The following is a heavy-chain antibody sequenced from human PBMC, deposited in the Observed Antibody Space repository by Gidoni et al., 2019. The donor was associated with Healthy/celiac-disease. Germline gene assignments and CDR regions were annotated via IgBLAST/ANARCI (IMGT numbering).Heavy chain of an antibody. CDR3: ARVGAYYDSSGYSNHFDY. CDR1: GFTFDDYG. CDR2: INWNGGST. Sequence: EVQLVESGGGVVRPGGSLRLSCAASGFTFDDYGMSWVRQAPGKGLEWVSGINWNGGSTGYADSVKGRFTISRDNAKNSLYLQMNSLRAEDTALYYCARVGAYYDSSGYSNHFDYWGQGTLVTVSS. V-gene: IGHV3-20*04. D-gene: IGHD3-22*01. J-gene: IGHJ4*02.